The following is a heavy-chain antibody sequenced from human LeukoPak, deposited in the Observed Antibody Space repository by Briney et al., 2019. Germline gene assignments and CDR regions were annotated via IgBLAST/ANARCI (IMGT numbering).Heavy chain of an antibody. CDR2: IHYTGTT. CDR3: ARDRDDSSTYYFRLDP. CDR1: SDSISSYY. Sequence: PSETLSLTCTVSSDSISSYYWSWIRQPPGKGLEWIGYIHYTGTTSYNPSLKSRVTIPVDTSKNQFSLTLRSVTAADTAVYYCARDRDDSSTYYFRLDPWGQGTLVTVSS. V-gene: IGHV4-59*01. D-gene: IGHD3-22*01. J-gene: IGHJ5*02.